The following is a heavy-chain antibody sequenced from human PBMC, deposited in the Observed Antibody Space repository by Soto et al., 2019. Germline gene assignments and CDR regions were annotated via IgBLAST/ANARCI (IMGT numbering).Heavy chain of an antibody. J-gene: IGHJ4*02. CDR3: ARGLITGSHYSGGWYYFDS. CDR1: GGSTSSGGYS. CDR2: INHSGSA. D-gene: IGHD6-19*01. Sequence: SETLSLTCAVSGGSTSSGGYSWSWIRQTPGKGLQWIGQINHSGSAYYNPSLKSRVTISVHTSNSQFSLELSSVTAADTAVYYCARGLITGSHYSGGWYYFDSWGQGTQVTVSS. V-gene: IGHV4-30-2*01.